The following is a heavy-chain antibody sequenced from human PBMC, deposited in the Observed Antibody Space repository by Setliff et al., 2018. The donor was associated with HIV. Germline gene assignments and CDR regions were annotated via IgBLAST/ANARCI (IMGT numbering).Heavy chain of an antibody. J-gene: IGHJ3*02. CDR3: ALVLRYFDWSPWGAFDI. CDR2: ISSSSSTI. CDR1: GFTFSSYS. D-gene: IGHD3-9*01. Sequence: PGGSLRLSCAASGFTFSSYSMNWVRQAPGKGLEWVSYISSSSSTIYYADSVKGRFTISRDNAKNSLYLQMNSLRAEDTAVYYCALVLRYFDWSPWGAFDIWGQGTMVTVSS. V-gene: IGHV3-48*04.